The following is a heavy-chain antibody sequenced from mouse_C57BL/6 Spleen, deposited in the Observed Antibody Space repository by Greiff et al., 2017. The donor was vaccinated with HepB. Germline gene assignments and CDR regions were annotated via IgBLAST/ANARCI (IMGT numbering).Heavy chain of an antibody. CDR2: IDPSDSYT. V-gene: IGHV1-69*01. J-gene: IGHJ2*01. CDR3: ARSGNYGENYYFDY. CDR1: GYTFTSYW. D-gene: IGHD2-1*01. Sequence: VQLQQPGAELVMPGASVKLSCKASGYTFTSYWMHWVKQRPGQGLEWIGEIDPSDSYTNYNQKFKGKSTLTVDKSSSTAYMQLSSLTSEDSAVYYCARSGNYGENYYFDYWGQGTTLTVSS.